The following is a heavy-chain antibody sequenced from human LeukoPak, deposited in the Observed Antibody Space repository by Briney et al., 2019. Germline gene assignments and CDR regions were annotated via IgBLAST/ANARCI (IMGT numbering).Heavy chain of an antibody. V-gene: IGHV1-69*13. D-gene: IGHD3-22*01. CDR2: IIPIFGTA. Sequence: ASVKVSCEASGGTFSSYAISWVRQAPGQGLEWMGGIIPIFGTANYAQKFQGRVTITADESTSTAYMELSSLRSEDTAVYYCARTRLDSSGYYPTYYYYGMDVWGQGTTVTVSS. CDR1: GGTFSSYA. CDR3: ARTRLDSSGYYPTYYYYGMDV. J-gene: IGHJ6*02.